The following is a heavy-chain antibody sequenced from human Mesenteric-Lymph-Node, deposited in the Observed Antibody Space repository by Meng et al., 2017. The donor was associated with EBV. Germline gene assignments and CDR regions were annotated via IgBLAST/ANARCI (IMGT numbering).Heavy chain of an antibody. V-gene: IGHV4-4*02. CDR3: ATVGDYGDYVGLDN. Sequence: QVPLQESGPGLVKPSGTLSLTCAVSGGSISSTKWWGWVRQPPGKGLEWIGEIFHTGSTNYNPSLKSRLTMSVDKSKNQLSLKLTSVTAADTAVYYCATVGDYGDYVGLDNWGQGTLVTVSS. J-gene: IGHJ4*02. CDR1: GGSISSTKW. D-gene: IGHD4-17*01. CDR2: IFHTGST.